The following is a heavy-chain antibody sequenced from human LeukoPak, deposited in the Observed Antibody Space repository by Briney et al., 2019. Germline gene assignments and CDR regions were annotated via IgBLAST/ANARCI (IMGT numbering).Heavy chain of an antibody. Sequence: SETLSLTCAVYGGSISGYSWCWIRKPPGPGLEWIGDINHSGSTNYNPSLKSRVTISIDTSKNQFSLKLSSVTAADTAVYYCARDNRLWFGELISNWFDPWGQGTLVTVSS. CDR1: GGSISGYS. CDR3: ARDNRLWFGELISNWFDP. V-gene: IGHV4-34*01. CDR2: INHSGST. J-gene: IGHJ5*02. D-gene: IGHD3-10*01.